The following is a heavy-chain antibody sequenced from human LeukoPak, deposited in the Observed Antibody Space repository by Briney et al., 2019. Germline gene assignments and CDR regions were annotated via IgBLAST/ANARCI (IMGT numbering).Heavy chain of an antibody. D-gene: IGHD6-19*01. Sequence: ASVKVSCKASGYTFTSYGISWVRQAPGQGLEWMGWISAYNGNTNYAQKFQGGVTMTTDTSTSTAYMELRSLRSDDTAVYYCARVYSSVPRYYYYGMDVWGQGTTVTVSS. CDR3: ARVYSSVPRYYYYGMDV. CDR2: ISAYNGNT. J-gene: IGHJ6*02. CDR1: GYTFTSYG. V-gene: IGHV1-18*01.